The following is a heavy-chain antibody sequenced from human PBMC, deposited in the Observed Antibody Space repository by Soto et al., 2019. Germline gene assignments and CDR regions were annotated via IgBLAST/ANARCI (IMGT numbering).Heavy chain of an antibody. V-gene: IGHV1-18*01. CDR2: ISAYNGNT. CDR3: AAKRGYSGYDHYYYYGMDV. Sequence: ASVKVSCKASGYTFTSYGISWVRQAPGQGLEWMGWISAYNGNTNYAQKLQGRVTMTTDTSTSTAYMELRSLRSDDTAVCYCAAKRGYSGYDHYYYYGMDVWGQGTTVTVSS. J-gene: IGHJ6*02. CDR1: GYTFTSYG. D-gene: IGHD5-12*01.